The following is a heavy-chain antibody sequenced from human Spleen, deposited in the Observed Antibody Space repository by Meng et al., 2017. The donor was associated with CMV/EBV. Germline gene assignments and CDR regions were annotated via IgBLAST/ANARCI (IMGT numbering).Heavy chain of an antibody. CDR1: GFSVSTNY. Sequence: LSCVVSGFSVSTNYMSWVRQAPGKGPEWVSVIYSGGSTYYRDSVKGRFTISRDNSRNTLYLQLNSLRAEDTAVYYCARGGAGGNPFDYWGQGTLVTVS. D-gene: IGHD4-23*01. CDR3: ARGGAGGNPFDY. J-gene: IGHJ4*02. CDR2: IYSGGST. V-gene: IGHV3-53*01.